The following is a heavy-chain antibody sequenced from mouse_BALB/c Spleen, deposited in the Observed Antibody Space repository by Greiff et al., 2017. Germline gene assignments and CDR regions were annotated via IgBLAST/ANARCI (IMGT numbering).Heavy chain of an antibody. CDR2: INPYNDGT. V-gene: IGHV1-14*01. CDR3: ARIPYYRYADYYAMDY. D-gene: IGHD2-14*01. Sequence: EVKLQESGPELVKPGASVKMSCKASGYTFTSYVMHWVKQKPGQGLEWIGYINPYNDGTKYNEKFKGKATLTSDKSSSTAYMELSSLTSEDSAVYYCARIPYYRYADYYAMDYWGQGTSVTVSS. J-gene: IGHJ4*01. CDR1: GYTFTSYV.